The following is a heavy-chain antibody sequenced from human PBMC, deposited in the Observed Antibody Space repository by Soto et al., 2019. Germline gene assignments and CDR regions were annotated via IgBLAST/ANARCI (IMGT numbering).Heavy chain of an antibody. J-gene: IGHJ4*02. CDR2: IYSGGYT. D-gene: IGHD3-10*01. CDR3: ATHPGGGGY. V-gene: IGHV3-53*01. Sequence: EVQLVESGGGLIQPGGSLRLSCAVSGFTVSNNYMSWVRQAPGKGLEGVSVIYSGGYTAYGDSVKGRFTISRDNSKNPHFVQRKGRGAGGPACYDCATHPGGGGYWGQGTLVTVSS. CDR1: GFTVSNNY.